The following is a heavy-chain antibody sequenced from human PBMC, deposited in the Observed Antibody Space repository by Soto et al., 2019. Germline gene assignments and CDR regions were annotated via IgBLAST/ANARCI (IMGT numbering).Heavy chain of an antibody. V-gene: IGHV4-59*01. D-gene: IGHD2-2*02. CDR3: ARLGCSSTSCYTESDNWFEP. J-gene: IGHJ5*02. CDR1: GCSISSYY. Sequence: XETLSLTCTVSGCSISSYYWSWIRQPPGKGLEWIGYIYYSGSTNYNPSLKSRVTISVDTSKNQFSLKLSSVTAADTAVYYCARLGCSSTSCYTESDNWFEPWGKGTLVTVS. CDR2: IYYSGST.